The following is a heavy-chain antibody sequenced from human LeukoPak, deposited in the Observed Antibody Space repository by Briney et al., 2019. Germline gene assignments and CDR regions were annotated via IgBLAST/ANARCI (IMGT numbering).Heavy chain of an antibody. V-gene: IGHV3-74*01. CDR2: IKSDGSTK. D-gene: IGHD2-15*01. CDR1: GFTFSNYG. CDR3: ARDQDI. Sequence: GGSLRLSCAASGFTFSNYGMHWVRQAPGKGLCWVSVIKSDGSTKNYADSVKGRFTISRDNAKNTLYLEMNSLRAKDTAVYYCARDQDIRGQGTLVTVSS. J-gene: IGHJ4*02.